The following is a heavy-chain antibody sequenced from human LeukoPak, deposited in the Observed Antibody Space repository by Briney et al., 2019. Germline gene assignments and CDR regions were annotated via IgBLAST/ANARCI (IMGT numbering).Heavy chain of an antibody. CDR1: GGSTNTFY. D-gene: IGHD3-3*01. CDR2: SHPNGST. V-gene: IGHV4-4*07. CDR3: ARDSSTVFGDQSFYFHY. Sequence: PSETLSLTCTVSGGSTNTFYWSWIRHPAGKGLQWIGHSHPNGSTTYNPSLKRRTTMSVDASNNHFTLKLTSLTTADTAIYYCARDSSTVFGDQSFYFHYWGHGTQVIVPS. J-gene: IGHJ4*01.